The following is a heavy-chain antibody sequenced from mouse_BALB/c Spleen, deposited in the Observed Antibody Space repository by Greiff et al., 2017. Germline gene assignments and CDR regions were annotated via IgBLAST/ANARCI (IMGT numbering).Heavy chain of an antibody. D-gene: IGHD1-1*01. J-gene: IGHJ3*01. Sequence: EVQLVESGGGLVKPGGSLKLSCAASGFTFSDYYMYWVRQTPEKRLEWVATISDGGSYTYYPDSVKGRFTISRDNAKNNLYLQMSSLKSEDTAMYYCARGDYYGPAWFAYWGQGTLVTVSA. CDR1: GFTFSDYY. V-gene: IGHV5-4*02. CDR3: ARGDYYGPAWFAY. CDR2: ISDGGSYT.